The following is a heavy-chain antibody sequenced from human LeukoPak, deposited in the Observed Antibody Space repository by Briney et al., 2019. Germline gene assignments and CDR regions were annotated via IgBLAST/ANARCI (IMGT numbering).Heavy chain of an antibody. CDR1: GGSISSSSHY. CDR2: IYYSGST. Sequence: SETLSLTCTVSGGSISSSSHYWGWIRQPPGKGLEWIGSIYYSGSTYYNPSLKSRVTISVDTSKNQFSLKLSSVTAADTAVYYCARRRYSSSSYFDYWGQGTLVTVSS. D-gene: IGHD6-13*01. J-gene: IGHJ4*02. V-gene: IGHV4-39*01. CDR3: ARRRYSSSSYFDY.